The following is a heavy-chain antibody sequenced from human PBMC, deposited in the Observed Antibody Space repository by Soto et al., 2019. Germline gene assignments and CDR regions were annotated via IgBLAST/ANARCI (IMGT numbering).Heavy chain of an antibody. CDR3: ARERGYDFKTPRNWFDP. CDR2: IYYSGST. V-gene: IGHV4-31*03. J-gene: IGHJ5*02. Sequence: SETLSLTCTVSGGSISSGGYYWSWIRQHPGKGQEWIGYIYYSGSTYNKTSLKSRVTKSVNTSKNQFSLKMSSVTTADTAKYNCARERGYDFKTPRNWFDPWGQGTLVTVS. D-gene: IGHD5-12*01. CDR1: GGSISSGGYY.